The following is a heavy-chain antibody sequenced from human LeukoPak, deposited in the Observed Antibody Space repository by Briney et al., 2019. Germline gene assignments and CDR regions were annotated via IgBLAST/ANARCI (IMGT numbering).Heavy chain of an antibody. CDR1: GFTFSSYG. Sequence: GGSLRLSCEASGFTFSSYGMHWVRQAPGKGLEWISYISSSSNTIYYADSVKGRFTISRDNAKNSLSLQVNSLRDEDTAVYYCAREGYSYAHFDYWGQGTRVTVSS. CDR3: AREGYSYAHFDY. D-gene: IGHD5-18*01. V-gene: IGHV3-48*02. J-gene: IGHJ4*02. CDR2: ISSSSNTI.